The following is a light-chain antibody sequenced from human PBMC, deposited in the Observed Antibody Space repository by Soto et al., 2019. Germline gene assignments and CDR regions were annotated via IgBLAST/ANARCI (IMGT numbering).Light chain of an antibody. Sequence: EVVMTQSAATLTVSPGERATLSCRASQSVSSNLAWYQQKPGQAPRLLIYGASTRATGIPARFSGSGSGTEFTLTISSLQSEDFAVYYCQQYNNWPPITFGQGTRLEIK. V-gene: IGKV3-15*01. CDR2: GAS. CDR3: QQYNNWPPIT. CDR1: QSVSSN. J-gene: IGKJ5*01.